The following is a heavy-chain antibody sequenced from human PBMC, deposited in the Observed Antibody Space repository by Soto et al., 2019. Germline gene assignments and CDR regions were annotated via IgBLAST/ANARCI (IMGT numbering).Heavy chain of an antibody. CDR3: ARDGYGAIYWYFDL. D-gene: IGHD4-17*01. CDR1: GGSISNYY. Sequence: SETLSLTCTVSGGSISNYYWSWIRQPAGKGLEWIGRIYTSGSTNYNPSLKSRVTMSVDTSKNQFSLKLSSVTAADTAVYYCARDGYGAIYWYFDLWGRGTLVTVSS. J-gene: IGHJ2*01. CDR2: IYTSGST. V-gene: IGHV4-4*07.